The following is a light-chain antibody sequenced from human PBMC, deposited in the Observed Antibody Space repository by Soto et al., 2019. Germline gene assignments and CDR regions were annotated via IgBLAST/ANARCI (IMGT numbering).Light chain of an antibody. CDR2: DVS. Sequence: QSALTQPASVSGSPGQSITISCTGTSSDVGGYNYVSWYQQHPGKAPKLMIYDVSNRPSGVSNRFSGSKSGNTASPTISGLQAEDEADYYCSSYTSSSRYVFGTGTKVTVL. CDR1: SSDVGGYNY. J-gene: IGLJ1*01. V-gene: IGLV2-14*01. CDR3: SSYTSSSRYV.